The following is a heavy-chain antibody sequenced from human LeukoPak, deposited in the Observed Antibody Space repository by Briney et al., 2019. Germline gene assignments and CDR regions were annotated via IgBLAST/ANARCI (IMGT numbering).Heavy chain of an antibody. Sequence: GGSLRLSCAVSGFTFSSYSMNWVRQAPGKGLEWVSSISSGSSYTYYADSVKGRFTISRDNAKNSLYLQLSSLRAEDTAVYYCARRWLDPWGQGTLVTVSS. CDR2: ISSGSSYT. J-gene: IGHJ5*02. V-gene: IGHV3-21*01. CDR3: ARRWLDP. CDR1: GFTFSSYS.